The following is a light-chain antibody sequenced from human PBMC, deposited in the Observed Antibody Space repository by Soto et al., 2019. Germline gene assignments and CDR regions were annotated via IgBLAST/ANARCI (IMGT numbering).Light chain of an antibody. CDR3: QLYGASPKT. CDR1: QTVSTNY. CDR2: DAS. V-gene: IGKV3-20*01. Sequence: EIVLTQSPGTLSLSPGERATLSCRASQTVSTNYLAWYQQKPGQAPRLLIFDASTRATGIPDRFTGSGSGTDFTLTISRLEPEDFAVYYCQLYGASPKTFGQGTKVEI. J-gene: IGKJ1*01.